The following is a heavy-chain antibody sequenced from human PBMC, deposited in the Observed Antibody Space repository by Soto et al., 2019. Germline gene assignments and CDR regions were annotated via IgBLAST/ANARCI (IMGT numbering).Heavy chain of an antibody. D-gene: IGHD1-1*01. Sequence: EVQLVESGGGLVQPGGSLRLSCAASGFSFSTYWMSWVRQAPGKGLEWVANIKEDGSEKYYVDSVKGRFIISRDNTENSLYLQMTSLRGDDTAVYYCAREDVLEPTGVIYYYGMDVWGQGTTVTVSS. CDR2: IKEDGSEK. J-gene: IGHJ6*02. V-gene: IGHV3-7*05. CDR1: GFSFSTYW. CDR3: AREDVLEPTGVIYYYGMDV.